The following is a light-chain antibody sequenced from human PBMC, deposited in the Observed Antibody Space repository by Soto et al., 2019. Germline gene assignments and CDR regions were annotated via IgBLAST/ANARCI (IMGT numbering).Light chain of an antibody. CDR1: QSISSY. V-gene: IGKV3-20*01. CDR2: GAS. CDR3: HQYDSSPLT. J-gene: IGKJ4*01. Sequence: TQSPSSLSASVGDRVTITCRASQSISSYLNWYQQKPGQAPRLLIYGASSRATGIPDRFSGSGSGTDFTLTISRLEPEDFAVYYCHQYDSSPLTFGGGTKVEIK.